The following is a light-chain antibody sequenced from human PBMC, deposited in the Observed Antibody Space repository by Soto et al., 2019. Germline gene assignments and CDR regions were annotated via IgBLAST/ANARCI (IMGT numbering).Light chain of an antibody. CDR3: QQSYSTPPT. V-gene: IGKV1-39*01. J-gene: IGKJ5*01. Sequence: IQMTQSPSSLSASVGDIVSITCRASQSISSYLNWYQQQPRKAPKLLIYAASSLQSGVPSRFSGSGSGTDFTLTISSLQPEDFATYYCQQSYSTPPTFGQGTRLEIK. CDR1: QSISSY. CDR2: AAS.